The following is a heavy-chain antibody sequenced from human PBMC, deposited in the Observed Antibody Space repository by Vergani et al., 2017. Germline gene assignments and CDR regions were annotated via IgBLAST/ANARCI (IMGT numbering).Heavy chain of an antibody. CDR1: GFTFSDYY. V-gene: IGHV3-11*01. CDR3: TTDPRYCGDGSCYWLRDHHYYGMDV. J-gene: IGHJ6*02. CDR2: ISSSGSTI. D-gene: IGHD2-21*01. Sequence: QVQLVESGGGLVKPGGSLRLSCAASGFTFSDYYMSWIRQAPGKGLEWVSYISSSGSTIYYADSVKGRFTISRDNAKNSLYLQMNGLKTEDIGVYYCTTDPRYCGDGSCYWLRDHHYYGMDVWGQGTTVTVSS.